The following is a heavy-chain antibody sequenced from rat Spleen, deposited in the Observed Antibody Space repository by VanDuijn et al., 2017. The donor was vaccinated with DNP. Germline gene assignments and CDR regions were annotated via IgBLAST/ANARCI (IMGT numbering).Heavy chain of an antibody. V-gene: IGHV2-27*01. CDR2: IQSGGNT. CDR1: GFSLTSYH. CDR3: ARSLAAVAPSGAMDA. D-gene: IGHD1-3*01. Sequence: QVQLMESGPGLVQPSQTLSLTCTVSGFSLTSYHVHWVRQPPGKGLEWMGRIQSGGNTDYSSALKSRLRISRDTSKSQVFLKRNSVQTEDTAMYFCARSLAAVAPSGAMDAWGQGTSVTVSS. J-gene: IGHJ4*01.